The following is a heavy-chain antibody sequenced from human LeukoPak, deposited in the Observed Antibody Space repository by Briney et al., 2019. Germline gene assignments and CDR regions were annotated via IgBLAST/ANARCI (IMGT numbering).Heavy chain of an antibody. CDR1: GYTFSSYC. CDR2: INPNGSGT. J-gene: IGHJ4*02. Sequence: GSLRLSCAASGYTFSSYCMHWVRQAPGQGLEWVGCINPNGSGTNYAEKVKGRVTITRDKSISTDYMELSRLRSDDTAVYYCASAYSGYDPEGFDYWGQGTLVTVSS. D-gene: IGHD5-12*01. V-gene: IGHV1-2*02. CDR3: ASAYSGYDPEGFDY.